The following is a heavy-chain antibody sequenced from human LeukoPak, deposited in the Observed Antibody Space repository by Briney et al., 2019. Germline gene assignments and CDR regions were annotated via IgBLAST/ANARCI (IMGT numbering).Heavy chain of an antibody. CDR2: ISRSSTTI. V-gene: IGHV3-48*01. CDR1: GITFSSYG. CDR3: ATSGYSSSWYFG. J-gene: IGHJ4*02. D-gene: IGHD6-13*01. Sequence: PGGSLRLSCAASGITFSSYGMSWVRQAPGKGLEWVSYISRSSTTIYYADSVKGRFTISRDNAKNSLYLQMNSLRAEDTAVYYCATSGYSSSWYFGWGQGTLVTVSS.